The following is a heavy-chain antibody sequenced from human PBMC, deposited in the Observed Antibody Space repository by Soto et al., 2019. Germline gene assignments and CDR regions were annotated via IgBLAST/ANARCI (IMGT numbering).Heavy chain of an antibody. CDR3: SRGILV. V-gene: IGHV4-31*03. J-gene: IGHJ4*02. D-gene: IGHD5-18*01. CDR2: ISYGGST. Sequence: QVQLQESGPGLVKPSQTLSLTCTVSGGSINSGGYCWSWIRQHPGKGLDWIGCISYGGSTSYDPSLKSRVTTSVDTSKNPFSLKLTSVTAAATAVYYCSRGILVWGQGALITVSS. CDR1: GGSINSGGYC.